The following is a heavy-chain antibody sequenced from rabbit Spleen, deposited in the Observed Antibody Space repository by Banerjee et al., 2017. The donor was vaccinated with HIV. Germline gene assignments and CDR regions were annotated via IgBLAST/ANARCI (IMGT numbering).Heavy chain of an antibody. Sequence: QQQLVESGGGLVKPGASLTLTCKASGFSFSSKAVMCWVRQAPGKGLEWISCIAGSSSGFTYSATWAKGRFTCSKTSSTTVTLQMTSLTAADTAMYFCGRSDPGYGYASQLWGPGTLVTVS. CDR2: IAGSSSGFT. J-gene: IGHJ4*01. V-gene: IGHV1S45*01. CDR1: GFSFSSKAV. D-gene: IGHD6-1*01. CDR3: GRSDPGYGYASQL.